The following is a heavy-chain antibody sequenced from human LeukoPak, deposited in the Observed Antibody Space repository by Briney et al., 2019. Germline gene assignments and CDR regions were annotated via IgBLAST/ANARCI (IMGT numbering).Heavy chain of an antibody. D-gene: IGHD3-9*01. J-gene: IGHJ4*02. CDR2: ISGSGGST. CDR3: AKDRHFDWLPLMGYFDY. CDR1: GFTFSSYA. Sequence: GSLRLSCAASGFTFSSYAMSWVRQAPGKGLEWVSAISGSGGSTYYADSVKGRFTISRDNSKNTLYLQMNSLRAEDTAVYYCAKDRHFDWLPLMGYFDYWGQGTLVTVSS. V-gene: IGHV3-23*01.